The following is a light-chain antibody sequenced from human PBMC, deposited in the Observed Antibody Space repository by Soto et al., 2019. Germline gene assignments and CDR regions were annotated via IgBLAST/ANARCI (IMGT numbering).Light chain of an antibody. CDR1: QSVSSSY. CDR3: QQYGSFPKT. V-gene: IGKV3-20*01. CDR2: GPS. J-gene: IGKJ1*01. Sequence: EIVSTQSPGTLSLSPGESATLSCRASQSVSSSYLAWYQQKPGQAPRLLIYGPSYRATGIPDRFSGSGSGTDFTLTIARLEPEDSAVYYCQQYGSFPKTFGQGTKVDIK.